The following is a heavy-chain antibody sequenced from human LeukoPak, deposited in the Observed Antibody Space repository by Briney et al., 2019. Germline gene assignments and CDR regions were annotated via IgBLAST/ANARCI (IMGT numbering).Heavy chain of an antibody. D-gene: IGHD2-21*02. CDR3: ARDATRGGDNDY. CDR2: INEDGSHK. CDR1: GFTFISYR. Sequence: GGSLRLSCEVSGFTFISYRMSWVRQAPGKGLEWVANINEDGSHKYHADSVKGRLTISRDNAKNSLYLQMNSLRAEDTAVYYCARDATRGGDNDYWGQGTRVIVSS. J-gene: IGHJ4*02. V-gene: IGHV3-7*01.